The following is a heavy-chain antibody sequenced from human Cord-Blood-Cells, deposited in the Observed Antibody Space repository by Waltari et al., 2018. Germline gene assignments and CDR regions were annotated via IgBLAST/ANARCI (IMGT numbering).Heavy chain of an antibody. CDR2: IYSGGST. D-gene: IGHD1-20*01. CDR3: ARDRYNWGAFDI. J-gene: IGHJ3*02. CDR1: GFTGCSID. V-gene: IGHV3-53*01. Sequence: EVQPVESGGGVIQPGGSLKLSCAASGFTGCSIDVSWVGQAPGKWLEWVSVIYSGGSTYYGDSVKGRFTISRDKSKNTLYLQMNSLRAEDTAVYYCARDRYNWGAFDIWGQGTMVTVSS.